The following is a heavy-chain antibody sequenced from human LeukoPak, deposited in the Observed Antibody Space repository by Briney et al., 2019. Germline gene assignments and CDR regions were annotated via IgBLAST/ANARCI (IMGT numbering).Heavy chain of an antibody. CDR3: ARDEIVVVPAAIEYYYYYYGMDV. Sequence: GGSLRLSCAASGFTFSSYWMSWVRQAPGKGLEWVANIKQDGSEKYYVDSVKGRFTISRDNAKNSLYLQMNSLRAEDTAVYYCARDEIVVVPAAIEYYYYYYGMDVRGQGTTVTVSS. D-gene: IGHD2-2*01. V-gene: IGHV3-7*01. J-gene: IGHJ6*02. CDR1: GFTFSSYW. CDR2: IKQDGSEK.